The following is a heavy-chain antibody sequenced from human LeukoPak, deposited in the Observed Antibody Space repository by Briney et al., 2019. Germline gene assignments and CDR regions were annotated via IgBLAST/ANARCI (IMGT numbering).Heavy chain of an antibody. Sequence: PGGSLRLSCAASGFTFSDYYMSWIRQAPGKGLEWVSYVSSSGSTIYYADSVKGRFTISGDNAKNSLYLQMNSLRAEDTAVYYCASVTTLLWFDPWGQGTLVTVSS. CDR2: VSSSGSTI. CDR3: ASVTTLLWFDP. CDR1: GFTFSDYY. V-gene: IGHV3-11*01. D-gene: IGHD4-17*01. J-gene: IGHJ5*02.